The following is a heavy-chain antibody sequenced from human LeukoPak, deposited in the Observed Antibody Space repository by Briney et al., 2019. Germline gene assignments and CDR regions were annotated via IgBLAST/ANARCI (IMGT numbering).Heavy chain of an antibody. Sequence: GESLKISCKGSGYSFTSYWIGWVRQMPGKGLEWMGIIHPGDSDIRYGPSFQGQVTISADKSISTAYLQWSSLKASDSAMYYCAKIGWNDVPFDYWGQGTLVTVSS. V-gene: IGHV5-51*01. CDR3: AKIGWNDVPFDY. J-gene: IGHJ4*02. CDR2: IHPGDSDI. D-gene: IGHD1-1*01. CDR1: GYSFTSYW.